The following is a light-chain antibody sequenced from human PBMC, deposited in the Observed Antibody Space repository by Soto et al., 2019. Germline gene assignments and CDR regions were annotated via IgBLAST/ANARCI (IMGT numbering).Light chain of an antibody. CDR1: QSISSW. CDR2: KAS. J-gene: IGKJ1*01. Sequence: DIQMTQSPSTLSASVGDRVTITCRASQSISSWLAWYQQKPGKAPKLLIYKASSLESGAPSRFSGSGSGTEFTLTISSLQPDDFETYYCQQYNSYPWTFGQGTKVEIK. V-gene: IGKV1-5*03. CDR3: QQYNSYPWT.